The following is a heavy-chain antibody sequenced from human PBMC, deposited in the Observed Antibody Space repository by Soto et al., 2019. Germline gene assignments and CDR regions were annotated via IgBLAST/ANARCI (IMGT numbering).Heavy chain of an antibody. V-gene: IGHV3-53*01. CDR3: ALDRVVSGYPESFQH. Sequence: EVQLVESGGGLIQPGGSLRLSCAASGFTVSSNYMSWVRQAPGKGLEWVSVIYSGGSTYYADSVKGRFTISRDNSKNTLSLQMNMLRAEDTAVYYCALDRVVSGYPESFQHWGQGTLVTVSS. CDR2: IYSGGST. D-gene: IGHD3-22*01. CDR1: GFTVSSNY. J-gene: IGHJ1*01.